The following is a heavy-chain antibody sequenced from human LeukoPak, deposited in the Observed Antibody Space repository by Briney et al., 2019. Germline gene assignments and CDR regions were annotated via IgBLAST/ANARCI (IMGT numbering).Heavy chain of an antibody. Sequence: NPSETLSLTCTVSGGSISSYYWSWIRQPPGKGLEWIGYIYYSGSTNYNPSLKSRVTISVDTSKNQFSLKLGSVTAADTAVYYCARDRRDAFDIWGQGTMVTVSS. CDR3: ARDRRDAFDI. CDR1: GGSISSYY. J-gene: IGHJ3*02. CDR2: IYYSGST. V-gene: IGHV4-59*01.